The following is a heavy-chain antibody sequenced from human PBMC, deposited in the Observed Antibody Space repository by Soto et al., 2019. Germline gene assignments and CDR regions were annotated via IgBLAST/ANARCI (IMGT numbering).Heavy chain of an antibody. V-gene: IGHV1-8*01. CDR2: MNPNSGNT. D-gene: IGHD3-3*01. Sequence: QVQLVQSGAEVKKPGASVKVSCKASGYTFTSYDITWVRQATGQGLEWMGWMNPNSGNTGYAQQFQGRVTMTRNTSISTAYMELSSLRSEDTAVYYCARYLPTYYEFWSGRPGYYFDYGAREPWSPSPQ. CDR3: ARYLPTYYEFWSGRPGYYFDY. CDR1: GYTFTSYD. J-gene: IGHJ4*02.